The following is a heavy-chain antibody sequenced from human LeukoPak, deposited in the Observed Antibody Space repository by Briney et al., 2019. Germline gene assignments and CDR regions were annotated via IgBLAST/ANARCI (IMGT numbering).Heavy chain of an antibody. Sequence: GGSLRLSCAASGFTFSDYEMNWVRQAPGTGLEWLASITGSGQTIYHADSVEGRFTISRDNSKNTLYLQMNSLRAEDTAVYYCAKDRDYYYYYGMDVWGQGTTVTVSS. CDR2: ITGSGQTI. CDR3: AKDRDYYYYYGMDV. CDR1: GFTFSDYE. V-gene: IGHV3-48*03. D-gene: IGHD2-15*01. J-gene: IGHJ6*02.